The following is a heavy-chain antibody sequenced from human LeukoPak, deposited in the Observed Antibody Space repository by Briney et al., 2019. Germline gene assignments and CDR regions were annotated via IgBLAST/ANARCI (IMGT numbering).Heavy chain of an antibody. Sequence: SGGSLRLSCAASGFTFSSYAMHWVRQAPGKGLEWVAVISYDGSNKYYADSVKGRFTISRDNSKNTLYLQMNSLRAEDTAVYYCAKDRRDSSGYSDYWGQGTLVTVSS. CDR1: GFTFSSYA. D-gene: IGHD3-22*01. CDR2: ISYDGSNK. CDR3: AKDRRDSSGYSDY. J-gene: IGHJ4*02. V-gene: IGHV3-30-3*01.